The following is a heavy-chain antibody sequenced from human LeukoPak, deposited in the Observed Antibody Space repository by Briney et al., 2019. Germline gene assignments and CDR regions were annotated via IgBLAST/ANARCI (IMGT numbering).Heavy chain of an antibody. Sequence: PGGSLRLSCAASGFTFDDYGMSWVPQAPGKGLEWVSGINWNGGSTGYADSVKGRFTISRDNAKNSLYLQMNSLRAEDTALYYCARVYYDSSGYYPPVGAFDIWGQGTMVTVSS. J-gene: IGHJ3*02. CDR3: ARVYYDSSGYYPPVGAFDI. V-gene: IGHV3-20*04. CDR2: INWNGGST. D-gene: IGHD3-22*01. CDR1: GFTFDDYG.